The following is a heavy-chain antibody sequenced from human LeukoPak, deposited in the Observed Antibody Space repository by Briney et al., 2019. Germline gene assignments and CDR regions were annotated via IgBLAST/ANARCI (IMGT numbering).Heavy chain of an antibody. CDR1: GFTFSSYA. J-gene: IGHJ4*02. V-gene: IGHV3-23*01. CDR2: ISGSGDST. D-gene: IGHD1-26*01. CDR3: AEDSYSGSYRGY. Sequence: GGSLRLSCAASGFTFSSYAMSWVRQAPGQGLEWVSAISGSGDSTYYADSVKGRFTISRDNSKNTLYLQMNSLRAEDTAVYYCAEDSYSGSYRGYWGQGTLVTVSS.